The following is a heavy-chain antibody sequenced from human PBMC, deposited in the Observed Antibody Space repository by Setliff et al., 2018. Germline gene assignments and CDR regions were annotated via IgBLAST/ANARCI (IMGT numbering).Heavy chain of an antibody. CDR2: IIPVLGMT. CDR3: ARGVPRVSSLSDYYYYIEV. V-gene: IGHV1-69*10. D-gene: IGHD6-13*01. J-gene: IGHJ6*03. CDR1: GDPFNAYG. Sequence: SVKVSCKASGDPFNAYGVSWVRQARGQGLEWMGAIIPVLGMTDYAQKFQGRLTITADESTSTAYMELSSLRSEDTAVYYCARGVPRVSSLSDYYYYIEVGGKGTTVT.